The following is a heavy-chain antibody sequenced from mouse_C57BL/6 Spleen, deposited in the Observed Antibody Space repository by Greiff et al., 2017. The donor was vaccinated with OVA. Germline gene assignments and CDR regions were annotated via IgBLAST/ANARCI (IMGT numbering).Heavy chain of an antibody. CDR1: GFTFSDYG. Sequence: EVQRVESGGGLVKPGGSLKLSCAASGFTFSDYGMHWVRQAPEKGLEWVAYISSGSSTIYYADTVKGRFTISRDNAKNTLFLQMTSLRSEDTAMYYCARRDRYYAMDYWGQGTSVTVSS. V-gene: IGHV5-17*01. CDR2: ISSGSSTI. CDR3: ARRDRYYAMDY. J-gene: IGHJ4*01.